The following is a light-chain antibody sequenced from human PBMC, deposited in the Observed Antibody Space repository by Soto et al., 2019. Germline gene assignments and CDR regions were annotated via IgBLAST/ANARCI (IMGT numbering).Light chain of an antibody. Sequence: SYELTQPPSVSVAPGKTARITCGGNNIGSKSVHWYQQKPGQAPVLVIYYDSDRPSGIPERFSGSNSGNTATLTISRVEAVDEADYYCQVWDSSSDHHWVFGGGTQLTVL. CDR2: YDS. CDR1: NIGSKS. CDR3: QVWDSSSDHHWV. J-gene: IGLJ3*02. V-gene: IGLV3-21*04.